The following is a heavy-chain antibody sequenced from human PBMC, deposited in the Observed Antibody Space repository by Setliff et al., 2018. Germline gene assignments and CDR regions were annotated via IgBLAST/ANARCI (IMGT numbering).Heavy chain of an antibody. V-gene: IGHV1-69*10. CDR3: ARLGGDYWAGYYYYYMDV. Sequence: GASVKVSCKASGGTFSSYAISWVRQAPGQGLEWMGGIIPILGIANYAQKFQGRVTITTDESTSTAYVELSSLRSEDTAVYYCARLGGDYWAGYYYYYMDVWGKGTTVTVSS. D-gene: IGHD4-17*01. CDR2: IIPILGIA. J-gene: IGHJ6*03. CDR1: GGTFSSYA.